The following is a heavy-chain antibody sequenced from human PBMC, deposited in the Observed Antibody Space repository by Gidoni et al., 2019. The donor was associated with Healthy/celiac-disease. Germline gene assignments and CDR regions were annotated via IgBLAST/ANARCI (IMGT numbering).Heavy chain of an antibody. CDR2: IKGKTDGGTT. J-gene: IGHJ4*02. CDR1: GFTFRHAW. CDR3: TTECITGIDRPTDY. V-gene: IGHV3-15*01. Sequence: EVQLVESGGGLVKPGGSLSLSCAASGFTFRHAWMSWVRQSPGKGLGWVGRIKGKTDGGTTDYAATVKGRFTISRDDSKNTLYLQMNSLKTEDTAVYYCTTECITGIDRPTDYWGQGTLVTVSS. D-gene: IGHD1-20*01.